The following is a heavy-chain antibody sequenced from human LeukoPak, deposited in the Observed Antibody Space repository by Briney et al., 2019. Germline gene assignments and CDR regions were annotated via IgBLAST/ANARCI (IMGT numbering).Heavy chain of an antibody. J-gene: IGHJ6*02. CDR2: ISGSGGST. CDR1: GFTFSSFA. V-gene: IGHV3-23*01. Sequence: GGSLRLSCAASGFTFSSFAMSWVRQAPGKGLEWVSAISGSGGSTYYADSGKGRFTISRDNSKNTLYRQMNSLRAEDTAVYYCATPLYGMDVWGQGTTVTVSS. CDR3: ATPLYGMDV.